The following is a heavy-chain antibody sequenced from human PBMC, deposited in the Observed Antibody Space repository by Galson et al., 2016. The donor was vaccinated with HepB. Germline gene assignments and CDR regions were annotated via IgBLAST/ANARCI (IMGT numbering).Heavy chain of an antibody. D-gene: IGHD3-10*01. V-gene: IGHV4-59*01. CDR2: IYYNGST. Sequence: SETLSLTCTVSGDSISNYYWSWTRQPPGKGLEWIGYIYYNGSTNYNPSLKSRVTISVDTSKNQFSLKLSSVTAADTAVYYCARDLGRVWFGELGYYYYGMDVWGQGTTVTVSS. J-gene: IGHJ6*02. CDR1: GDSISNYY. CDR3: ARDLGRVWFGELGYYYYGMDV.